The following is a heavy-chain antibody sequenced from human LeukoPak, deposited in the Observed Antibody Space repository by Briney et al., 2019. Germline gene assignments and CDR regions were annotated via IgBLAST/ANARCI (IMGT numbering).Heavy chain of an antibody. Sequence: PSETLSLTCTVSGDSINSGTYYWGWIRLPPGRGLEWIGTLYYTGSTYYNPSLKSRVTISVDTSKNQFSLKLSSVTAADTAVYYCARHRQPAYYYYYMDVWGKGTTVTVSS. V-gene: IGHV4-39*07. CDR3: ARHRQPAYYYYYMDV. CDR2: LYYTGST. D-gene: IGHD6-13*01. J-gene: IGHJ6*03. CDR1: GDSINSGTYY.